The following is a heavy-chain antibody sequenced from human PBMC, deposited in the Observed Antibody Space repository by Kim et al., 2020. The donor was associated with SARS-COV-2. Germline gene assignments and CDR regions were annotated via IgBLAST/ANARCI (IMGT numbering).Heavy chain of an antibody. J-gene: IGHJ5*02. V-gene: IGHV3-21*01. CDR2: ISSSSSYI. Sequence: WGSLRLSCAASGFTFSSYSMNWVRQAPGKGLEWVSSISSSSSYIYYADSVKGRFTISRDNAKNSLYLQMNSLRAEDTAVYYCARALHYDILTKLNWFDPWGQGTLVTVSS. CDR3: ARALHYDILTKLNWFDP. CDR1: GFTFSSYS. D-gene: IGHD3-9*01.